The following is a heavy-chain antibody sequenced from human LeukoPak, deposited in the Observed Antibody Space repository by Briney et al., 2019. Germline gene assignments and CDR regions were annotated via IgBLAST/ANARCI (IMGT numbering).Heavy chain of an antibody. CDR1: GYRVSSYW. D-gene: IGHD3-10*01. Sequence: RGQTLKISCKGSGYRVSSYWIGWVRQMPGKGLEWMGIIYPGDSDTRYSPSFQGQVTISADKSISTAYLQWSSLKASDTAMYYCARAYYGSGSSIFDYWGQGTLVTVSS. CDR2: IYPGDSDT. J-gene: IGHJ4*02. V-gene: IGHV5-51*01. CDR3: ARAYYGSGSSIFDY.